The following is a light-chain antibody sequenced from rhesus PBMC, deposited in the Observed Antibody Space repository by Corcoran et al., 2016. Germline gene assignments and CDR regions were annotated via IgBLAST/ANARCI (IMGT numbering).Light chain of an antibody. CDR3: QQYSSSPWT. CDR2: KAS. V-gene: IGKV1-22*01. Sequence: DIQMTQSPSSLSASVGDTVTITCRASQSISSWLAWYQQKPGKAPKLLIYKASGLQSGVQSRFSGSGSGTDFPRTISSLQSEDFATYYCQQYSSSPWTFGQGTKVEIK. J-gene: IGKJ1*01. CDR1: QSISSW.